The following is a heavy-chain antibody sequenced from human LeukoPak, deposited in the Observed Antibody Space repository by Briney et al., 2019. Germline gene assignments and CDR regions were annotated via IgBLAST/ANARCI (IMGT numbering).Heavy chain of an antibody. Sequence: SETLSLTCTVSGYSVDNGYHWGWIRQPPRKGLEWIATFYQSGSTYYNPSLKSRLTISLDMSKSQFSLNLSSVTAADTAVYYCARHYSNPDYVRVSDYWGPGTLVTVSS. J-gene: IGHJ4*02. V-gene: IGHV4-38-2*02. CDR2: FYQSGST. CDR3: ARHYSNPDYVRVSDY. D-gene: IGHD4-17*01. CDR1: GYSVDNGYH.